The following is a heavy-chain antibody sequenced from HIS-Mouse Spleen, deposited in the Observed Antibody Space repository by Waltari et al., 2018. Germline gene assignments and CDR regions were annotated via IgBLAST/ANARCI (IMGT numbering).Heavy chain of an antibody. CDR1: VGSISSSSYY. V-gene: IGHV4-39*07. CDR3: AREIPYSSSWYDWYFDL. CDR2: IYYSGST. D-gene: IGHD6-13*01. J-gene: IGHJ2*01. Sequence: QLQLQESGPGLVKPSETLSLPRTVSVGSISSSSYYWGWIRQPPGKGLEWVGSIYYSGSTYYNPSLKSRVTISVDTSKNQFSLKLSSVTAADTAVYYCAREIPYSSSWYDWYFDLWGRGTLVTVSS.